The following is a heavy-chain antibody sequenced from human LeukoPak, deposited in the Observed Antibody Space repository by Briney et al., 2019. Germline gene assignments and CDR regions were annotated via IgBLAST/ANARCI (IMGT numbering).Heavy chain of an antibody. CDR2: IYYSGST. CDR1: GGSISSGGYS. Sequence: PSETLSLTCAVSGGSISSGGYSWSWIRQPPGKGLEWIGYIYYSGSTNYNPSLKSRVTISVDTSKNQFSLKLSSVTAADTAVYYCARDPANYYDRRGAFDIWGQGTMVTVSS. V-gene: IGHV4-61*08. J-gene: IGHJ3*02. CDR3: ARDPANYYDRRGAFDI. D-gene: IGHD3-22*01.